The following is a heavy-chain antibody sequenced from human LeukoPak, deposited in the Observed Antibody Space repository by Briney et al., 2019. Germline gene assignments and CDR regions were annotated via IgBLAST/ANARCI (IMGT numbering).Heavy chain of an antibody. Sequence: ASVKVSCTASGYTFTSYGISWVRQAPGQGLEWMGWISAYNGNTNYAQKLQGRVTMTTDTSTSTAYMELRSLRSDDTAVYYCARDLCQGTCGYCTNGVCYTDVGGDYWGQGTLVTVSS. CDR3: ARDLCQGTCGYCTNGVCYTDVGGDY. CDR2: ISAYNGNT. J-gene: IGHJ4*02. D-gene: IGHD2-8*01. CDR1: GYTFTSYG. V-gene: IGHV1-18*01.